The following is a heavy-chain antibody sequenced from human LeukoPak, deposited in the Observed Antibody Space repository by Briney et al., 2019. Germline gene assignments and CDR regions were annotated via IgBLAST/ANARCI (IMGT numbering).Heavy chain of an antibody. Sequence: GASVKVSCKASGYDFTSYAMHWVRQAPGQRLEWMGWIYAGNGNTKYSQKFQDRVTVTRDTSTSTAYMELSSLRSEDTAVYYCAKDEKGYYHDTSGYPDAFDIWGQGTMVTVSS. CDR2: IYAGNGNT. CDR3: AKDEKGYYHDTSGYPDAFDI. D-gene: IGHD3-22*01. CDR1: GYDFTSYA. J-gene: IGHJ3*02. V-gene: IGHV1-3*01.